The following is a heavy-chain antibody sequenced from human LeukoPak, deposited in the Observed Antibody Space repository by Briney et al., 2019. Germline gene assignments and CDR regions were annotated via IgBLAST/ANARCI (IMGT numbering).Heavy chain of an antibody. D-gene: IGHD6-13*01. J-gene: IGHJ3*02. CDR1: GYTFTSYY. V-gene: IGHV1-46*01. Sequence: ASVKVSCKASGYTFTSYYMHWVRQAPGQGLEWMGIINPSGGSTSYAQKFQGRVTMTRDMSTSTVYMELSSLRSEDTAVYYCARVGRIAAADHAFDIWGQGTMVTVSS. CDR2: INPSGGST. CDR3: ARVGRIAAADHAFDI.